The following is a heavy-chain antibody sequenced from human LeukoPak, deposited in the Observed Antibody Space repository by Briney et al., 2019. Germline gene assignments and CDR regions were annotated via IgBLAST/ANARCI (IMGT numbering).Heavy chain of an antibody. CDR2: ISGSGGST. J-gene: IGHJ4*02. V-gene: IGHV3-23*01. D-gene: IGHD6-19*01. CDR1: GFTFSSYA. CDR3: ANQWLAGRSQFDY. Sequence: TGGSLRLSCAASGFTFSSYAMSWVRQAPGKGLEWASAISGSGGSTYYADSVKGRFTISRDNSKNTLYLQMNSLRAEDTAVYYCANQWLAGRSQFDYWGQGTLVTVSS.